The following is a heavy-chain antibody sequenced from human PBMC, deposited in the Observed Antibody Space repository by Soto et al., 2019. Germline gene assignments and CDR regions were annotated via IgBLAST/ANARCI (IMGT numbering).Heavy chain of an antibody. D-gene: IGHD5-12*01. CDR3: AREGDGYRRTYYFDY. CDR2: IYYSGST. CDR1: GGSISSYY. J-gene: IGHJ4*02. Sequence: PSETLSLTCTVSGGSISSYYWSWIRQPPGKGLEWIGYIYYSGSTNYNPSLKSRVTISVDTSKNQFSLKLSSVTAADTAVYYCAREGDGYRRTYYFDYWGQGTLVTVS. V-gene: IGHV4-59*01.